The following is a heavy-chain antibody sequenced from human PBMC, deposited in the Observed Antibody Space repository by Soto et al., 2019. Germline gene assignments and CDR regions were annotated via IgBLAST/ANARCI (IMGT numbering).Heavy chain of an antibody. D-gene: IGHD6-6*01. Sequence: LRLSCAASGFTFSSYGMHWVRQAPGKGLEWEAVISYDGSNKYYADSVKGRFTISRDNSKNTLYLQMNSLRAEDTAVYYCAREKYSSSSITLDYWGQGTLVTVSS. V-gene: IGHV3-30*19. CDR1: GFTFSSYG. CDR3: AREKYSSSSITLDY. CDR2: ISYDGSNK. J-gene: IGHJ4*02.